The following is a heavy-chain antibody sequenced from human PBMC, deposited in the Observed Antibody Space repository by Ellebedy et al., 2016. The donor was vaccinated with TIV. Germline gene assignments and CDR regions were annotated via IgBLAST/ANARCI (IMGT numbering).Heavy chain of an antibody. CDR3: ARDRVAGTLAFDI. CDR2: INPSGGST. D-gene: IGHD6-19*01. J-gene: IGHJ3*02. CDR1: GYTFTSYY. Sequence: ASVKVSCKASGYTFTSYYMHWVRQAPGQGLEWMGIINPSGGSTSYAQKFQGRVTITRDTSTSTVYMELSSLRSEDTAVYYCARDRVAGTLAFDIWGQGTMVTVSS. V-gene: IGHV1-46*01.